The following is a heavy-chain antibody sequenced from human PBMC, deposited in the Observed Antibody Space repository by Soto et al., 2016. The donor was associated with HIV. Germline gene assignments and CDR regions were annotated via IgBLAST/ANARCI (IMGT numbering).Heavy chain of an antibody. CDR1: GYNFTNYG. CDR3: ARVRRGYSGYDYENWFDP. CDR2: ISAYNGNT. J-gene: IGHJ5*02. D-gene: IGHD5-12*01. Sequence: QVQLVQSGTEVRKPGASVKVSCKTSGYNFTNYGISWVRQAPGQGLEWMGWISAYNGNTNYAQKLQGRVTMTTDTSTSTAYMELRSLRSDDTAVYYCARVRRGYSGYDYENWFDPWGQGTLVTVSS. V-gene: IGHV1-18*01.